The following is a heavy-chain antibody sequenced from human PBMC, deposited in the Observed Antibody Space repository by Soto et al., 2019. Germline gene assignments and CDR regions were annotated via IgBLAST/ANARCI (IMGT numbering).Heavy chain of an antibody. CDR1: GGTFSSYT. V-gene: IGHV1-69*04. Sequence: SVKVSCKASGGTFSSYTISWVRQAPGQGLEWMGRIIPILGIANYAQKFQGRVTITADKSTSTAYMELSSLRSEDTAVYYCARDRTPYYDILTGYSADLDYWGQ. CDR2: IIPILGIA. J-gene: IGHJ4*01. CDR3: ARDRTPYYDILTGYSADLDY. D-gene: IGHD3-9*01.